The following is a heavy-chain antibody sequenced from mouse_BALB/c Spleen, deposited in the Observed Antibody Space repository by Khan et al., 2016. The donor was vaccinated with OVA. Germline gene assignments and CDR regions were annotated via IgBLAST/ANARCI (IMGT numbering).Heavy chain of an antibody. D-gene: IGHD2-10*02. CDR2: IDPYYGGA. CDR1: GYSFTGYN. V-gene: IGHV1S135*01. J-gene: IGHJ2*01. Sequence: EVQLVETGGEVIRPGTSVKISCKASGYSFTGYNMNWVKQSNGKSLEWIGNIDPYYGGATYNQKFKGKATLTVDKSSSTTYMQLKSLTSEDSAVYYCTRGYGNYVRYYFDYWGQGTTLTVSS. CDR3: TRGYGNYVRYYFDY.